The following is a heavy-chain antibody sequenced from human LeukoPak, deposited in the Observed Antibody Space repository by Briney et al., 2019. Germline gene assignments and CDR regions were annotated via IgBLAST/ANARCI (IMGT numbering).Heavy chain of an antibody. Sequence: SETLSLTCSVSGDTISTSDHYWGWIRQPPGKGLEWIGSIYYTGNTYYNPSLKSRVTISVDTSKNQFSLKLSSVTAADTAVYYCAREGNRFGESFYYYMDVWGKGTTVTVSS. CDR3: AREGNRFGESFYYYMDV. CDR1: GDTISTSDHY. D-gene: IGHD3-10*01. J-gene: IGHJ6*03. CDR2: IYYTGNT. V-gene: IGHV4-39*02.